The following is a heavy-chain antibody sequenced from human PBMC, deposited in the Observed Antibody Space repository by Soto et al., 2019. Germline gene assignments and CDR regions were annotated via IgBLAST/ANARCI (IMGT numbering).Heavy chain of an antibody. CDR2: INAGNGNT. CDR1: GYTFTSYA. D-gene: IGHD3-22*01. Sequence: ASVKVSCKASGYTFTSYAMHWVRQAPGQRLEWMGWINAGNGNTKYSQKFQGRVTITRDTSASTAYMELSSLRSEDTAVYYCAKRVSFSYYYYSGMDVWGQGTTVTVSS. V-gene: IGHV1-3*01. J-gene: IGHJ6*02. CDR3: AKRVSFSYYYYSGMDV.